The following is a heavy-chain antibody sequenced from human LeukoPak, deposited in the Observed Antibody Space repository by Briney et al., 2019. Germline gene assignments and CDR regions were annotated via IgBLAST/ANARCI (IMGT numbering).Heavy chain of an antibody. J-gene: IGHJ4*02. D-gene: IGHD2-15*01. CDR2: ISYDGSDK. V-gene: IGHV3-30*03. CDR1: GFTFSSYG. Sequence: GGSLRLSCVASGFTFSSYGMHWVRQAPGKGLEWVAMISYDGSDKYYAESVKGRLTISRDNSKNTLYLQMNSLRDEDTAMYSCATLLLGVGGDYWGQGTLVTVSS. CDR3: ATLLLGVGGDY.